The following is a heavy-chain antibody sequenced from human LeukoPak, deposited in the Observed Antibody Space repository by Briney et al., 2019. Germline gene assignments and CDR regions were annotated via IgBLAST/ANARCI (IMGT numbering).Heavy chain of an antibody. J-gene: IGHJ4*02. Sequence: PGGSLRLSRAASGITFSSYTMNWVRQAPGKGLEWVSFISTSSSYTYYADSVKGRFTISRDNAKNSLYLQMNILRAKDMAFYYCSRRWRDSSSWYYGGGLVYYFDYWGQGNLVTVSS. CDR3: SRRWRDSSSWYYGGGLVYYFDY. CDR1: GITFSSYT. D-gene: IGHD6-13*01. V-gene: IGHV3-21*04. CDR2: ISTSSSYT.